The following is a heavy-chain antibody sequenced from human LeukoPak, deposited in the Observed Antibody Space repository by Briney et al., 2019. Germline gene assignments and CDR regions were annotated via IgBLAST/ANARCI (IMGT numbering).Heavy chain of an antibody. Sequence: GGSLRLSCAASAFTFSSYAMSWVRQAPGKGLEWVSGISGSGGSTYYADSVKGRFTISRDNAKNSLYLQMNSLRAEDTAVYYCARDEWFSAFDIWGQGTMVTVSS. CDR1: AFTFSSYA. J-gene: IGHJ3*02. V-gene: IGHV3-23*01. CDR3: ARDEWFSAFDI. D-gene: IGHD3-3*01. CDR2: ISGSGGST.